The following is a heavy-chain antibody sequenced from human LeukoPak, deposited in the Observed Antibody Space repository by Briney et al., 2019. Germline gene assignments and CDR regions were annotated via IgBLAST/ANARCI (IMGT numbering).Heavy chain of an antibody. CDR3: ARDMGRYSGYDYDY. CDR2: IHPNTGAT. CDR1: GYTFTDYY. V-gene: IGHV1-2*02. J-gene: IGHJ4*02. Sequence: ASVTVSCKTSGYTFTDYYLHWVRQAPGQGLEWVGWIHPNTGATHYAQKFQGRLTMTRDTSISTVYMELTRLRSDDTAVYYYARDMGRYSGYDYDYWGQGTLVTASS. D-gene: IGHD5-12*01.